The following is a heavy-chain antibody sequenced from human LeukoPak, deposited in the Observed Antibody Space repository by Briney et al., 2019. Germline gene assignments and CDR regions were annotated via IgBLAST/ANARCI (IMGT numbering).Heavy chain of an antibody. J-gene: IGHJ4*02. V-gene: IGHV1-18*01. D-gene: IGHD2-15*01. CDR1: GYTSTSYG. Sequence: ASVKVSCKASGYTSTSYGISWVRQAPGQGLEWMGWISAYNGNTNYAQKLQGRVTMTTDTSTSTAYMELRSLRSDDTAVYYCARERRYCSGGSCYSTRALGYWGQGTLVTVSS. CDR3: ARERRYCSGGSCYSTRALGY. CDR2: ISAYNGNT.